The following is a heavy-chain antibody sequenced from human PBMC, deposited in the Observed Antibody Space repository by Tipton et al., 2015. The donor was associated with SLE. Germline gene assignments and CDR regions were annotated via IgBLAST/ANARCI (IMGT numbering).Heavy chain of an antibody. CDR2: INHSGST. Sequence: TLSLTCAVYGGSFSDYYWSWIRQPPGKGLEWIGEINHSGSTNYNPSLKSRVTISVDTSKNQFSLKLSSVTAADTAVYYCARADGPEDYWGRGTLVTVSS. J-gene: IGHJ4*02. D-gene: IGHD2-2*01. CDR3: ARADGPEDY. CDR1: GGSFSDYY. V-gene: IGHV4-34*01.